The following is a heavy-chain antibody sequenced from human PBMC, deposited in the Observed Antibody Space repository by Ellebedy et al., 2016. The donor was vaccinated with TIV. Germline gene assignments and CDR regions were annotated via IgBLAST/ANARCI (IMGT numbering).Heavy chain of an antibody. Sequence: AASVKVSCKTSGGTFSSYALSWVRQAPGQGLEWMGGVIPDFGPAKYAEKFQDRVAITADESANIAYLELSSLTSEDTAVYYCARVQEDNYVLRPVFYHLDVWGQGTPVTVSS. CDR1: GGTFSSYA. D-gene: IGHD3-10*02. V-gene: IGHV1-69*13. CDR2: VIPDFGPA. J-gene: IGHJ6*02. CDR3: ARVQEDNYVLRPVFYHLDV.